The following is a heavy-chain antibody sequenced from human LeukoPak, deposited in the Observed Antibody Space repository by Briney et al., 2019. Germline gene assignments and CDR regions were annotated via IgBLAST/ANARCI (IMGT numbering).Heavy chain of an antibody. Sequence: PGRSLRLSCAASGFTVSSNYMSWVRQAPGKGLEWVSVIYSGGSTYYADSVKGRFTISRDNSKNTLYLQMNSLRAEDTAVYYCARDHYDFWSAFNWFDPWGQGTLVTVSS. J-gene: IGHJ5*02. CDR1: GFTVSSNY. D-gene: IGHD3-3*01. CDR2: IYSGGST. V-gene: IGHV3-66*01. CDR3: ARDHYDFWSAFNWFDP.